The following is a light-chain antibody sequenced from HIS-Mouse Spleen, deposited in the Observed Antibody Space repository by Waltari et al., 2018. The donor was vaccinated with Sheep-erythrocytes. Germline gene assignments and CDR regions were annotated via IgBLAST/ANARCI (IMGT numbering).Light chain of an antibody. CDR2: EGS. Sequence: QSALTQPASVSGSPGQSITIPFTGTSSDVGCYNLVSWYQQHPGKAPKLMIYEGSKRPSGVSNRFSGSKSGNTASLTVSGLQAEDEADYYCSSYAGSNNWVFGGGTKLTVL. CDR3: SSYAGSNNWV. V-gene: IGLV2-14*02. CDR1: SSDVGCYNL. J-gene: IGLJ3*02.